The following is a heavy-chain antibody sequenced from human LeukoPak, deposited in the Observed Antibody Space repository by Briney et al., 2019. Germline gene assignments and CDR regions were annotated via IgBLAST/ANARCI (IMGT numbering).Heavy chain of an antibody. J-gene: IGHJ4*02. Sequence: SETLSLTCTVSGGSISSNNYWAWIRQPPGMGLEWIGGMIYSGTTYYNPSLRSRVTISIDTSQSQSSLRLSSVTAADTAVYYCARHEEEDGYNAKTLDYWGRGTLVTVSS. D-gene: IGHD5-24*01. V-gene: IGHV4-39*01. CDR3: ARHEEEDGYNAKTLDY. CDR2: MIYSGTT. CDR1: GGSISSNNY.